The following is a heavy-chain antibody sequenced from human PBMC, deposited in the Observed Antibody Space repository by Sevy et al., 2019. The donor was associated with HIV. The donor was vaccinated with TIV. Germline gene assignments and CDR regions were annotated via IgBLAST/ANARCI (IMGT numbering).Heavy chain of an antibody. D-gene: IGHD2-15*01. CDR3: ARDSEGYCSGGSCYFDYYYYGMDV. CDR1: GYTFTGYY. V-gene: IGHV1-2*04. CDR2: INPNSGGT. J-gene: IGHJ6*02. Sequence: ASVKVSCKASGYTFTGYYMHWVRQAPGQGLEWMGWINPNSGGTNYAQKFQGWVNMTRDTSISTAYMELSRLRPDDTAGYYCARDSEGYCSGGSCYFDYYYYGMDVWGQGTTVTVSS.